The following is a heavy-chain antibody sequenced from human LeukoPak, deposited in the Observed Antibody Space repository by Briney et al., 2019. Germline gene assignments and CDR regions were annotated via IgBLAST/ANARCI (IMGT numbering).Heavy chain of an antibody. V-gene: IGHV3-23*01. CDR3: AKCPYGDYFDWFDP. Sequence: PGGSLRLSCAASGLTFSSYAMSWVRQAPGKGLEWVSAISGSGGSTYYADSVKGRFTISRDNSKNTLYLQMNSLRAEDAAVYYCAKCPYGDYFDWFDPWGQGALVTVSS. CDR1: GLTFSSYA. D-gene: IGHD4-17*01. CDR2: ISGSGGST. J-gene: IGHJ5*02.